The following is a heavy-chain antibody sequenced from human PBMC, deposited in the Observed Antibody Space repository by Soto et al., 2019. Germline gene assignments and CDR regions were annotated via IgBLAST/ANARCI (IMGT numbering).Heavy chain of an antibody. Sequence: ETLSLTCGVYGGSGGSFSAYYWSWIRQPPGKGLEWIGEIEHSGSTNYNPSLKSRVTISVDTSKNQFSLKLSSVTAADTAVYYCARRAIGYYYGMDVWGQGTTVTVSS. CDR3: ARRAIGYYYGMDV. CDR1: GGSGGSFSAYY. V-gene: IGHV4-34*01. CDR2: IEHSGST. D-gene: IGHD2-21*01. J-gene: IGHJ6*02.